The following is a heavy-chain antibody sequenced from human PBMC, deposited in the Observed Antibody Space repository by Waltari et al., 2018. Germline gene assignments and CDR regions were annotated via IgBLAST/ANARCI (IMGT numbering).Heavy chain of an antibody. J-gene: IGHJ4*02. V-gene: IGHV3-23*01. CDR2: ISGNGASA. CDR1: GFTFSHYA. Sequence: QLLESGGGLVQPGGTLRIYCVVSGFTFSHYAMSWVRQAAWKGPEWVSGISGNGASADYTDSVKGRFTISRDNSKNTLFLEMNSVRVEDTGIYYCAKDWGYYGAGYFDSWGQGTQVTVSS. CDR3: AKDWGYYGAGYFDS. D-gene: IGHD4-17*01.